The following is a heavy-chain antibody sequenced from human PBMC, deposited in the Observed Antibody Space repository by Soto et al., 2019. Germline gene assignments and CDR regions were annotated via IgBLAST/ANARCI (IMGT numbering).Heavy chain of an antibody. J-gene: IGHJ6*03. CDR3: ARYTIAAGTTTVPTYYYYMDV. CDR2: IYYSGST. D-gene: IGHD6-13*01. CDR1: GGSISSGGYY. V-gene: IGHV4-31*03. Sequence: SETLSLTCTVSGGSISSGGYYWSWIRKHPGKGLEWIGYIYYSGSTYYNPSLKSRVTISVDTSKNQFSLKLSSVTAADTAVYYCARYTIAAGTTTVPTYYYYMDVWGKGTTVTVSS.